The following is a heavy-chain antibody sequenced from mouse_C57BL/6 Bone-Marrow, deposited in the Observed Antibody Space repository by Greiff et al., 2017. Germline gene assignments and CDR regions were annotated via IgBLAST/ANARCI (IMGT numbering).Heavy chain of an antibody. CDR3: ARGGAIYYDYDVLLAMDY. D-gene: IGHD2-4*01. CDR1: GYTFPSYW. CDR2: IYPGSGSP. Sequence: QVQLQQPGAELVKPGASVKMSCKASGYTFPSYWITWVKQRPGPGLEWIGDIYPGSGSPNYNEKFKSKATLTVATSSTTASMQLRRLTSADSAVXYCARGGAIYYDYDVLLAMDYWGQGTSVTGSS. J-gene: IGHJ4*01. V-gene: IGHV1-55*01.